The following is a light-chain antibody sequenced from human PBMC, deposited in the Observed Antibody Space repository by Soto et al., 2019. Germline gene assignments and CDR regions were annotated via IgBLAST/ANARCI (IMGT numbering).Light chain of an antibody. V-gene: IGLV2-8*01. Sequence: QSALTQPPSASGSPGQSVTISCTGTSSDVGDYNYVSWYQQHPGKAPKLMIYVVNKRPSGVPDRFSGSKSGNTASLTVSGLQAEDEADYYCSSYAGKGVFGGGTKLTVL. CDR3: SSYAGKGV. CDR2: VVN. J-gene: IGLJ2*01. CDR1: SSDVGDYNY.